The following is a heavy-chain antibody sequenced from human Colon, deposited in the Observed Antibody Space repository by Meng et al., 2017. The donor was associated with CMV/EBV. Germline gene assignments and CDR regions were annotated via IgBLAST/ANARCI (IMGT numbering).Heavy chain of an antibody. J-gene: IGHJ2*01. Sequence: GESLKISCAASGFTFDDYGMSWVRQAPGKGLEWVSGINWNGGSTGYADSVKGRFTISGDNAKNSLYLQMNSLRAEDTALYYCARMGIDYGDLSYWYFDLWGRGTLVTVSS. D-gene: IGHD4-17*01. CDR3: ARMGIDYGDLSYWYFDL. V-gene: IGHV3-20*04. CDR1: GFTFDDYG. CDR2: INWNGGST.